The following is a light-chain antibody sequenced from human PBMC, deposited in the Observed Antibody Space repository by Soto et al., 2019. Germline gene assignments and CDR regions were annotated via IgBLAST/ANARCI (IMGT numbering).Light chain of an antibody. J-gene: IGKJ4*01. Sequence: VLTQSAGPLSLSPCARATPACRSRQSFSSIYLAWYQQKPGQAPRLLIYGASNRATDIPARFSGSGSGTDFTLTISSLDPEDSAVYYCHQRSKWPLTCGGGTK. V-gene: IGKV3D-20*02. CDR1: QSFSSIY. CDR3: HQRSKWPLT. CDR2: GAS.